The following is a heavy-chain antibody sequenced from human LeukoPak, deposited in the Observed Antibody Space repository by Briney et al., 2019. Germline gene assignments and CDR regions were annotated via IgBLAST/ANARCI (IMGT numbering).Heavy chain of an antibody. CDR2: IKQDGSEK. V-gene: IGHV3-7*01. CDR1: GFTFSSYW. J-gene: IGHJ4*02. Sequence: GGSLRLSCAASGFTFSSYWMSWVRQAPGKGLEWVANIKQDGSEKYYVDSVKGRFTISRDNAKNSLYLQMNSLRAEDTAVYHCARNDKLLGLYYFDYWGQGTLVPVSS. CDR3: ARNDKLLGLYYFDY. D-gene: IGHD2-15*01.